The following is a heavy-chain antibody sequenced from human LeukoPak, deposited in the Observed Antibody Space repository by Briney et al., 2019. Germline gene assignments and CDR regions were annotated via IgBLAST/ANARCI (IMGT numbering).Heavy chain of an antibody. CDR2: IYHSGST. J-gene: IGHJ4*02. Sequence: SQTLSLTCAVSGGSISSGGYSWSWIRQPPGKGLEWIGYIYHSGSTYYNPSLKSRVTISVDRSKNQFSLKLSSVTAADTAVYYCASQLSPGIGYFDYWGQGTLVTVS. CDR1: GGSISSGGYS. CDR3: ASQLSPGIGYFDY. V-gene: IGHV4-30-2*01. D-gene: IGHD2/OR15-2a*01.